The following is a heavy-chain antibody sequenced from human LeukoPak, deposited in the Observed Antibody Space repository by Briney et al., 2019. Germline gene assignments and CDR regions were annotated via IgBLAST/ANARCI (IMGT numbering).Heavy chain of an antibody. CDR1: GLTFSRSA. CDR2: ISYDGTNK. Sequence: GRSLRLSCAASGLTFSRSAMHWVRQAPGKGLEWVAVISYDGTNKYYGDSVKGRFTISRDSSKSTLYLQMNSLRAEDTAVYYCAKGSSTGRWVQLELDAFDIWGQGTMVTVSS. V-gene: IGHV3-30*18. CDR3: AKGSSTGRWVQLELDAFDI. J-gene: IGHJ3*02. D-gene: IGHD5-24*01.